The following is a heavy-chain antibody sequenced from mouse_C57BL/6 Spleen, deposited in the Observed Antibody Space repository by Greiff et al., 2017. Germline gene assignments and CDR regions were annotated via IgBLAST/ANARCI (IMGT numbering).Heavy chain of an antibody. V-gene: IGHV1-26*01. CDR1: GYTFTDYY. D-gene: IGHD1-1*01. CDR3: ARGGDFITTVVAPFDY. J-gene: IGHJ2*01. CDR2: INPNNGGT. Sequence: VQLQQSGPELVKPGASVKISCKASGYTFTDYYMNWVKQSHGKSLEWIGDINPNNGGTSYNQKFKGKATLTVDKSSSTAYMELRSLTSEDSAVYYCARGGDFITTVVAPFDYWGQGTTLTVSS.